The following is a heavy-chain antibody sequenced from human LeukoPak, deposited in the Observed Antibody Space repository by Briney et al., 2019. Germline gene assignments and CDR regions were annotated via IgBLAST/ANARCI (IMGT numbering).Heavy chain of an antibody. CDR2: IIPTVGTA. D-gene: IGHD3-22*01. CDR1: GGTFSSYA. CDR3: ARVTPDYYDSSGYYLGYFDY. J-gene: IGHJ4*02. Sequence: SVKVSCKASGGTFSSYAISWVRQAPGQGLEWMGGIIPTVGTANYAQKFQGRVTITTDESTSTAYMELSSLRSEDTAVYYCARVTPDYYDSSGYYLGYFDYWGQGTLVTVSS. V-gene: IGHV1-69*05.